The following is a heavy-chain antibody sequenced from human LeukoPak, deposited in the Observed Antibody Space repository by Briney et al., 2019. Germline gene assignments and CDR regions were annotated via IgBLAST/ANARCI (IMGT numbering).Heavy chain of an antibody. V-gene: IGHV1-69-2*01. CDR3: ATVRRVDTAMANYWYFDL. D-gene: IGHD5-18*01. Sequence: ASVKVSCKVSGYTFTDYYMHWVQQAPGKGLEWLGLVDPEDGETIYAEKFQGRVTITADTSTDTAYMELSSLRSEDTAVYYCATVRRVDTAMANYWYFDLWGRGTLVTVSS. J-gene: IGHJ2*01. CDR2: VDPEDGET. CDR1: GYTFTDYY.